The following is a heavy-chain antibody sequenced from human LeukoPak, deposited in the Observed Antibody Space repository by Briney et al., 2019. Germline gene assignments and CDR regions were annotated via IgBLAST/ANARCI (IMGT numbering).Heavy chain of an antibody. J-gene: IGHJ3*02. Sequence: GGSLRLSCVASGFMFSSHGMRWVRQAPGKGLEWVAVTSYDGSKEHYADSVKGRFTISRDNSKNMLYLQMESLRPEDTAVYYCASRSGRYSDDAFDIWGQGTVVTVSS. V-gene: IGHV3-30*03. CDR2: TSYDGSKE. CDR1: GFMFSSHG. D-gene: IGHD1-26*01. CDR3: ASRSGRYSDDAFDI.